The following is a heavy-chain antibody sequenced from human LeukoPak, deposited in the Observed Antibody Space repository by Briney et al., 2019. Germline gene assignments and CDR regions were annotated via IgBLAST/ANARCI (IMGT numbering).Heavy chain of an antibody. V-gene: IGHV4-59*08. J-gene: IGHJ5*02. CDR2: IYYSGST. CDR3: ARRSQEKGVITANNWFDP. CDR1: GGSISSSY. D-gene: IGHD3-16*01. Sequence: PSETLSLTCTVSGGSISSSYWGGIRQPPGKGLEWIGYIYYSGSTNYNPSLKSRVTISVDTSKNQFSLKLTSVTAADTAVYYCARRSQEKGVITANNWFDPWGQGTLVTVSS.